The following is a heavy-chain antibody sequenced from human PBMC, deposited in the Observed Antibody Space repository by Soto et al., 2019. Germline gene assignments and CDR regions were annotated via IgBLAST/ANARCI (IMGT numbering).Heavy chain of an antibody. CDR1: GFTFSSYG. J-gene: IGHJ4*02. D-gene: IGHD5-18*01. CDR2: ISYDGSNK. CDR3: AKDGPSRGYSYGSFDY. Sequence: QVQLVESGGGVVQPGRSLRLSCAASGFTFSSYGMHWVRQAPGKGLEWVAVISYDGSNKYYADSVKGRFTISRDNSKNTLYLQMNSLRAEDTAVYYCAKDGPSRGYSYGSFDYWGQGTLVTVSS. V-gene: IGHV3-30*18.